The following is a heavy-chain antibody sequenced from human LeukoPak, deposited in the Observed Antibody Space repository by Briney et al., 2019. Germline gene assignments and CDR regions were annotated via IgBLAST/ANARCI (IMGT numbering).Heavy chain of an antibody. Sequence: PGGSLRLSCAASGFTFSSYGMHWVRQAPGKGLEWVAVISYDGSNKYYADSVKGRFTISRDNSKNTLYLQMNSLRAEDTAVYYCAKGDIAVAGTGGFDYWGQGTLVTVSS. V-gene: IGHV3-30*18. CDR1: GFTFSSYG. J-gene: IGHJ4*02. CDR3: AKGDIAVAGTGGFDY. CDR2: ISYDGSNK. D-gene: IGHD6-19*01.